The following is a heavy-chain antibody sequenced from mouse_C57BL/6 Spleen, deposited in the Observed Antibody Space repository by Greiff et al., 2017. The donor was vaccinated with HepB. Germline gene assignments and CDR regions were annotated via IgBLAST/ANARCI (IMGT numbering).Heavy chain of an antibody. Sequence: EVLLVQSGAGLVKPGASLKFSCTVSGFTFSDYGMHWVRQAPEKGLEWVAYIGSGSSTTYYADTVKGRFTISRDNAKNTLFLQMTSLRAEDTAMCYCARSARFADWGQGTLVTVAA. D-gene: IGHD6-1*01. CDR2: IGSGSSTT. CDR3: ARSARFAD. CDR1: GFTFSDYG. J-gene: IGHJ3*01. V-gene: IGHV5-17*01.